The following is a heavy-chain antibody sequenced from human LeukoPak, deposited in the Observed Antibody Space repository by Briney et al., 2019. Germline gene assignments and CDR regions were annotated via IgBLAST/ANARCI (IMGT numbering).Heavy chain of an antibody. D-gene: IGHD7-27*01. CDR3: ARNPLGTGDY. J-gene: IGHJ4*02. CDR1: GGSISSSSYC. Sequence: SETLSLTCTVYGGSISSSSYCWGWIRQPPGKGLEWIGSIYYSGSTYYNPSLKSRVTISVDTSQNPLSLKLGSVTAADTAVYYCARNPLGTGDYWGQKTLVSVST. CDR2: IYYSGST. V-gene: IGHV4-39*01.